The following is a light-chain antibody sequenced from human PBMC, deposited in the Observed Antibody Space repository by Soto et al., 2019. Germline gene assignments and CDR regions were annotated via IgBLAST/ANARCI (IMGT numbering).Light chain of an antibody. Sequence: EIVMTQSPATLSVSPGERATLSCRASQSVSSNLAWYQQKPGQAPRLLIYGASTRATGIPARFSDSGSGTEFTLSISSLQSEDFADYYCQQYNNWPKAFGQGTKVVIK. CDR3: QQYNNWPKA. CDR1: QSVSSN. V-gene: IGKV3-15*01. J-gene: IGKJ1*01. CDR2: GAS.